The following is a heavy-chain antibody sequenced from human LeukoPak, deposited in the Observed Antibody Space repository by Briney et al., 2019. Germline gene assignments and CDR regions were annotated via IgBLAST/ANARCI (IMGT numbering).Heavy chain of an antibody. CDR1: GLTFSDAW. V-gene: IGHV3-15*01. J-gene: IGHJ4*02. D-gene: IGHD5-12*01. CDR2: IRNDRIT. CDR3: TWMATIFTVDY. Sequence: GGSLRLSCVLSGLTFSDAWMSWVRQAPGKGLDWVGRIRNDRITDYAAPVQGRFSISRDNSKNTFYLQMNSLRTEDTGMYFCTWMATIFTVDYWGQGTLVTVSS.